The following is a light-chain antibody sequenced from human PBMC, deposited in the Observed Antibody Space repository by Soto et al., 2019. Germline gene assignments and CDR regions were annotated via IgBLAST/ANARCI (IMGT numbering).Light chain of an antibody. J-gene: IGLJ2*01. CDR2: ANS. Sequence: QSVLTQPPSVSGAAGQRVTISCTGSSSNFGAGYDVHWYQQLPGTAPKLLIYANSNRPSGVPDRFSGSKSGTSASLAITGLQAEDEADYYCQSYDSSLSGSLVFGGGTKLTVL. V-gene: IGLV1-40*01. CDR1: SSNFGAGYD. CDR3: QSYDSSLSGSLV.